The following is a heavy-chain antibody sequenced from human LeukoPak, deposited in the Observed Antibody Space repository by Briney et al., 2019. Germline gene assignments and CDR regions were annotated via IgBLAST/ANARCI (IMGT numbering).Heavy chain of an antibody. J-gene: IGHJ4*02. CDR2: INHSGST. CDR1: GGSFSGYY. CDR3: AREGSRWLSVRYCSGGSCYGHFDY. D-gene: IGHD2-15*01. Sequence: SETLSLTCAVYGGSFSGYYWSWIRQPPGKGLEWIGEINHSGSTNYNPSLKSRVTISVDTSKNQFSLKLSSVTAADTAVYYCAREGSRWLSVRYCSGGSCYGHFDYWGQGTLVTVSS. V-gene: IGHV4-34*01.